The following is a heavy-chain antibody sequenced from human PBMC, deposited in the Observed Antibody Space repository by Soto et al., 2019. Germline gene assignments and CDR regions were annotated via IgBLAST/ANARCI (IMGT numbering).Heavy chain of an antibody. CDR1: GYTFTSYG. CDR3: ARVPYCSSTSCYNNWFDP. V-gene: IGHV1-18*01. D-gene: IGHD2-2*01. CDR2: ISAYNGNT. J-gene: IGHJ5*02. Sequence: QVQLVQSGAEVKKPGASVKVSCKASGYTFTSYGISWVRQAPGQGLEWMGWISAYNGNTNYAQKLQGRVTMTTDTSTSTAYMELRSLRSDDTAVYYWARVPYCSSTSCYNNWFDPWGQGTLVTVSS.